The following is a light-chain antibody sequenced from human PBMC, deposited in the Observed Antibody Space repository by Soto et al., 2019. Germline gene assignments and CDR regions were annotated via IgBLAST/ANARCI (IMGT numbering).Light chain of an antibody. V-gene: IGKV1-39*01. CDR2: AAS. CDR3: QQTFSAPVT. CDR1: QSISSY. Sequence: DIQMTQSPSSLSASVGDRVTITCRASQSISSYLNWYQQKPGEAPKILIYAASTLQSGVPSRFSGRGSGPDFSLTISSLXXXXXXTYYCQQTFSAPVTFGXGXXXEX. J-gene: IGKJ2*01.